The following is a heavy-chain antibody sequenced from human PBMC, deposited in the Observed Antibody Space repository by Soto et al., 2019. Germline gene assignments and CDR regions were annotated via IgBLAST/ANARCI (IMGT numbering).Heavy chain of an antibody. CDR3: ANGRATYGLLTHDY. Sequence: DVQLVESGGGLIQPGGSLRLSCVASGLTVSGKKYMAWVRQAPGKGPEWVSGVYDLDGTYYADSVRGRFTTSIGSSRTTLYLQMNSLTAEDTAVYYCANGRATYGLLTHDYWGQGTLVTVSS. V-gene: IGHV3-53*01. D-gene: IGHD3-10*01. J-gene: IGHJ4*02. CDR2: VYDLDGT. CDR1: GLTVSGKKY.